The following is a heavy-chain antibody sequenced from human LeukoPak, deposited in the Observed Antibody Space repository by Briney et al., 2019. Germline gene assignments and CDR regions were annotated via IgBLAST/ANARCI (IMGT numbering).Heavy chain of an antibody. CDR1: GFTFSSYS. CDR3: ARGEDSSGYNWFDP. V-gene: IGHV3-21*01. Sequence: GGSLRLSCAASGFTFSSYSMNWVRQAPGKGLKWVSSISSSSSYIYYADSVKGRFTISRDNAKNSLYLQMNSLRAEDTAVYYCARGEDSSGYNWFDPWGQGTLITVSS. D-gene: IGHD6-19*01. CDR2: ISSSSSYI. J-gene: IGHJ5*02.